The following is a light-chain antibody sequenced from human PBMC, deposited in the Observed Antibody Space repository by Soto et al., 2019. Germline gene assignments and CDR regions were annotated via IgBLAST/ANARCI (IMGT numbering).Light chain of an antibody. Sequence: QSALTQPASVSGSPGQSITISCTGTSSDVGGYNYVSWYQQHPGKAPKLVIYEVSNRPSGVPNRFSGSKSGNTASLTISGLQAEDEADYYCSSYTSSNTVVFGGGTQLTVL. CDR2: EVS. CDR1: SSDVGGYNY. CDR3: SSYTSSNTVV. V-gene: IGLV2-14*01. J-gene: IGLJ2*01.